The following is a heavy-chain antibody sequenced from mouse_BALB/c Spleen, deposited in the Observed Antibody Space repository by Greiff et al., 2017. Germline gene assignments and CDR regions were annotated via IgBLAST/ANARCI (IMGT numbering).Heavy chain of an antibody. J-gene: IGHJ4*01. D-gene: IGHD1-1*02. CDR1: GYAFTSYW. Sequence: QVQLQQSGAELVKPGASVKMSCKASGYAFTSYWMHWVNQRPGQGLEWIGYINPSTGYTEYKEKFKDKATLTADKSSSTAYMQLSSLTSEDSAVYYVAGEVDADYYDLDYWGQGTSVTVSS. CDR3: AGEVDADYYDLDY. CDR2: INPSTGYT. V-gene: IGHV1-7*01.